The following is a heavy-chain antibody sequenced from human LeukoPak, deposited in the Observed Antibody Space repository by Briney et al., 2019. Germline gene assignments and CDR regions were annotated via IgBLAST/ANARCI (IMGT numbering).Heavy chain of an antibody. CDR3: ATVGYCSGGSCYDY. CDR1: GYTFTELS. V-gene: IGHV1-24*01. CDR2: FDPEDGET. Sequence: ASVKVSCKVSGYTFTELSMHWARQAPGKGLEWMGGFDPEDGETIYAQKFQGRVTMTEDTSTDTAYMELSSLRSEDTAVYYCATVGYCSGGSCYDYWGQGTLVTVSS. D-gene: IGHD2-15*01. J-gene: IGHJ4*02.